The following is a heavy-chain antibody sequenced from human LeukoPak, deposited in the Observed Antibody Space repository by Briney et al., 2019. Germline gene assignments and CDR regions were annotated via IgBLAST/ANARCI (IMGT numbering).Heavy chain of an antibody. Sequence: SETLSLTCTVSGGSISSSSYYWGWIRQRPGKGLEWIGSIYYTGSTYYNPSLKSRVTISVDTSKNQFSLKLSSVTAADTAVYYCARLHYGGNYGYYYYYMDVWGKGTTVTVSS. CDR3: ARLHYGGNYGYYYYYMDV. CDR2: IYYTGST. V-gene: IGHV4-39*01. D-gene: IGHD4-23*01. J-gene: IGHJ6*03. CDR1: GGSISSSSYY.